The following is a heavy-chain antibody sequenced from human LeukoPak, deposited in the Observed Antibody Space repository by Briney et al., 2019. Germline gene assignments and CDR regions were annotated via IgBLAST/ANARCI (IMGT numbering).Heavy chain of an antibody. Sequence: ASVKVSCKASGYTFTGYYMHWVRQAPGQGLEWMGWINPNSGGTNYAQKFQGRVTMTRDTSISTAYMELSRLRSDDTAEYYCARDSYGSGTIFDYWGQGTLVTVSS. J-gene: IGHJ4*02. CDR1: GYTFTGYY. D-gene: IGHD3-10*01. V-gene: IGHV1-2*02. CDR3: ARDSYGSGTIFDY. CDR2: INPNSGGT.